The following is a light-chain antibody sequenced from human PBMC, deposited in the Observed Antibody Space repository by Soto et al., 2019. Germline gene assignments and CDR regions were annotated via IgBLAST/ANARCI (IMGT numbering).Light chain of an antibody. CDR1: QSLNSR. CDR3: QQYKSYST. Sequence: DIQLTQSPSTLSASVGDRVTLTCRAAQSLNSRLAWYQHRPGKATRLLIYDASTLESGVPSRFSGSGSGTEFTLTINNLQPDDLATYICQQYKSYSTFGRGTKV. J-gene: IGKJ4*01. V-gene: IGKV1-5*01. CDR2: DAS.